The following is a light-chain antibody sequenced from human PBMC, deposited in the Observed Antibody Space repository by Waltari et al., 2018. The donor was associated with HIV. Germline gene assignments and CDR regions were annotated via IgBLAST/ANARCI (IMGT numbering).Light chain of an antibody. CDR2: DVD. Sequence: QSALTQPASVSGSPGQSITISCTGIGNGVHTYQLVSWYHQQPDKAPQLIIYDVDPRPAGVSYRFSGSKSGNTASLTISGLQAEDEAYYYCSSYRNNYVLVFGGGTKLTVL. V-gene: IGLV2-14*02. CDR3: SSYRNNYVLV. J-gene: IGLJ3*02. CDR1: GNGVHTYQL.